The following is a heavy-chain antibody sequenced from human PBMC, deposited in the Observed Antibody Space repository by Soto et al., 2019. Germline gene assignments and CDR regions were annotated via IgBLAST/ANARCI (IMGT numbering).Heavy chain of an antibody. CDR2: IYHTGST. D-gene: IGHD4-17*01. CDR1: GGSMSRGDYY. V-gene: IGHV4-30-4*08. Sequence: SETLSLTCTVSGGSMSRGDYYWSWIRQPPGKDLEWIGFIYHTGSTYYSQSLKNRVAISVDTSKNQFSLKLSSVTAADTAVYFCARDPLYDYGDLSHVFEIWGQGTMVT. CDR3: ARDPLYDYGDLSHVFEI. J-gene: IGHJ3*02.